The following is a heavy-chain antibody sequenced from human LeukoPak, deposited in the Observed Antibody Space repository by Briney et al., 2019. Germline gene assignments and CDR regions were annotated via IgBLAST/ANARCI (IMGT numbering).Heavy chain of an antibody. V-gene: IGHV3-74*01. J-gene: IGHJ4*02. CDR1: RFTFGSYW. D-gene: IGHD3-16*01. CDR3: ASLNYGPDY. CDR2: IDNDGRGT. Sequence: GGSLRLSCAASRFTFGSYWMHWVRQAPGKGLVWVSRIDNDGRGTSYADSVKGRFTISRDNAKNRLYLQMNSLRAEDTAVYYCASLNYGPDYWGQGTLVTVSS.